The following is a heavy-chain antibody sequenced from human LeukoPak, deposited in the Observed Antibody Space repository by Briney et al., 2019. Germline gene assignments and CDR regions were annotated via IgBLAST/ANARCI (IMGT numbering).Heavy chain of an antibody. CDR1: GYSISSGYY. V-gene: IGHV4-38-2*02. J-gene: IGHJ4*02. Sequence: PSETLSLTCTVSGYSISSGYYWGWIRQPPGKGLEWIGSIYHSGTTYYNPSLKSRVTISVDTSKNQFSLKLSSVTAADTAVYYCARGSITMIAVWGQGTLVTVSS. CDR2: IYHSGTT. D-gene: IGHD3-22*01. CDR3: ARGSITMIAV.